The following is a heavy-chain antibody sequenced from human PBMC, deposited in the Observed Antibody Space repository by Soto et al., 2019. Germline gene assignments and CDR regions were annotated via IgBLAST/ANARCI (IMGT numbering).Heavy chain of an antibody. V-gene: IGHV4-30-4*01. J-gene: IGHJ5*02. CDR2: IYYSGST. CDR1: GGSISSGDYY. D-gene: IGHD3-10*01. Sequence: PSETLSLTCTVSGGSISSGDYYWSWIRQPPGKGLGWIGYIYYSGSTYYNPSLKSRVTISVDTSKNQFSLKLSSVTAADTAAYYCARLLWFGELKGWFDPWGQGTLVTVSS. CDR3: ARLLWFGELKGWFDP.